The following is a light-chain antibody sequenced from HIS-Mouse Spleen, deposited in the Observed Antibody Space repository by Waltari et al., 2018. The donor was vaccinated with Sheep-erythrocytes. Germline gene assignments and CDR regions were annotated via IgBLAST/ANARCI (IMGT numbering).Light chain of an antibody. CDR3: CSYAGSSTLV. CDR2: EGS. Sequence: QSALTQPASVSGSPGQSIPISCTGTSSVVGSYNLVSWYQQHPGKAPKLMMYEGSKRPSGVFNRFSGSKSGNTASLTISGLQAEDEADYYCCSYAGSSTLVFGGGTKLTVL. V-gene: IGLV2-23*01. J-gene: IGLJ2*01. CDR1: SSVVGSYNL.